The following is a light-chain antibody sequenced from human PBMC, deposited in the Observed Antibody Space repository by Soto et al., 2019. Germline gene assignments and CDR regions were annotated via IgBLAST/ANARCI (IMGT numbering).Light chain of an antibody. Sequence: EIVLTQSPGTLSLSPEERATLSCRASQSIGSSYLAWYQQKPGQAPRLLIYGASTTATGIPARFSGSGSGTEFTLTIDSLQSEDFAVYYCLHYKDWPRWTFGQGTKVDIK. V-gene: IGKV3-15*01. J-gene: IGKJ1*01. CDR1: QSIGSSY. CDR2: GAS. CDR3: LHYKDWPRWT.